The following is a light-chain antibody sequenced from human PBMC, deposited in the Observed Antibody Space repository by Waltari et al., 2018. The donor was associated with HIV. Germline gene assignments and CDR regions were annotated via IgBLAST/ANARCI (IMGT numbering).Light chain of an antibody. V-gene: IGKV3D-15*01. CDR2: GAS. Sequence: EIVMTQSPATLSVSLGERATLSCRASQSVSSNLAWYQQKPGQAPNLLISGASARATGVPARFSGGGAGTEFTLTISSLQSEDFAVYYCQQYNNWPYTFGQGTNLEIK. CDR1: QSVSSN. J-gene: IGKJ2*01. CDR3: QQYNNWPYT.